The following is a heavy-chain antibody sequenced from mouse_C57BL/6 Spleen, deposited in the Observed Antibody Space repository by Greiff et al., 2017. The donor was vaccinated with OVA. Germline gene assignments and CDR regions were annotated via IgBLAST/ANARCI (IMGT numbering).Heavy chain of an antibody. CDR3: ARDDWVYWYFDV. V-gene: IGHV5-16*01. CDR1: GFTFSDYY. D-gene: IGHD4-1*01. Sequence: EVQLVESEGGLVQPGSSMKLSCTASGFTFSDYYMAWVRQVPEKGLEWVANINYDGSSTYYLDSLKSRFIISRDNAKNILYLQMSSLKSEDTATYYCARDDWVYWYFDVWGTGTTVTVSS. CDR2: INYDGSST. J-gene: IGHJ1*03.